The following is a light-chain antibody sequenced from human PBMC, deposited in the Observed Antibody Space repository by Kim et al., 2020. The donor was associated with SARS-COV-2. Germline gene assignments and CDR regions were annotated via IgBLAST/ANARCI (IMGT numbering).Light chain of an antibody. J-gene: IGKJ4*01. CDR3: QQRSNWPQLT. CDR2: DAS. Sequence: SPGERATLSCRASRSVSSYLAWYQQKPGQAPRLLSYDASNRATGIPARFSCSGSGTDFTLTISSLEPEDFAVYYCQQRSNWPQLTFGGGTKVDIK. CDR1: RSVSSY. V-gene: IGKV3-11*01.